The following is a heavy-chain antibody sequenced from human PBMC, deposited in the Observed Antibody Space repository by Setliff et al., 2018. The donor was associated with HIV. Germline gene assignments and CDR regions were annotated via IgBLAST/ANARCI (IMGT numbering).Heavy chain of an antibody. J-gene: IGHJ5*02. V-gene: IGHV4-4*08. CDR1: AGSITSYY. CDR3: VRAGYCNSATCYFSGWFDP. D-gene: IGHD2-2*01. Sequence: SETLSLTCTVSAGSITSYYWSWIRQPPGKGLEWIGYIYTSGSTNYNPSLKSRVTISLDTSENQFSLRLSSVTAADTAVYYCVRAGYCNSATCYFSGWFDPWGPGMLVTVSS. CDR2: IYTSGST.